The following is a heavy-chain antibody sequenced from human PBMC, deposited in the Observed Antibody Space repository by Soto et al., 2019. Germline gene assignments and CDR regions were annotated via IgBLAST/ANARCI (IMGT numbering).Heavy chain of an antibody. Sequence: QVQLVESGGGVVQPGRSLRLSCAASGFTFSVYAMHWVRQAPGKGLEWVSVISFDETFIYYADSVRGRFTISRDNSRNVLYLEMNSLRDDDTAVYFCARSDFFCAGCYSSGDTALDVWGQGTTVTVAS. CDR1: GFTFSVYA. D-gene: IGHD3-9*01. V-gene: IGHV3-30*04. CDR3: ARSDFFCAGCYSSGDTALDV. J-gene: IGHJ6*02. CDR2: ISFDETFI.